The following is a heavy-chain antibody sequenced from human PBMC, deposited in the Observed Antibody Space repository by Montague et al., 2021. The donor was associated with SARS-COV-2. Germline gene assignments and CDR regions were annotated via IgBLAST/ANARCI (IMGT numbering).Heavy chain of an antibody. CDR2: ISYDGSNK. Sequence: SLRLSCAASGFPFSSYAMHWVRQAPGKGLEWVAVISYDGSNKYYADSVKGRFTISRDNSKNTLYLQMNSLRAEDTAVYYCARAYSGSYSSAFDIWGQGTMVTVSS. D-gene: IGHD1-26*01. CDR1: GFPFSSYA. CDR3: ARAYSGSYSSAFDI. J-gene: IGHJ3*02. V-gene: IGHV3-30*04.